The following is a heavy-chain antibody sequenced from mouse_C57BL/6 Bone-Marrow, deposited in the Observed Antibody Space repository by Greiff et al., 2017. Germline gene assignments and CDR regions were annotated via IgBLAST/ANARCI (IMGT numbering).Heavy chain of an antibody. CDR3: TRSLIYYGTNY. Sequence: EVQLQQSGAELVKPGASVKLSCTASGFNIKDYYIHWVKQRTEQGLEWIGRIDPGDGETKYAPKFQDRATITADTSSNTAYLQLSSLTSEDTAVYYCTRSLIYYGTNYWGQGTTLTVSS. CDR1: GFNIKDYY. D-gene: IGHD1-1*01. CDR2: IDPGDGET. J-gene: IGHJ2*01. V-gene: IGHV14-2*01.